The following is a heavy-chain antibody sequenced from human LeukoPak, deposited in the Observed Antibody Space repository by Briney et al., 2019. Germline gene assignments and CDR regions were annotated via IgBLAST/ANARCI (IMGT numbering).Heavy chain of an antibody. V-gene: IGHV4-39*07. Sequence: SETLSLTCTVSGGSISNRSHFWGWIRQTPGKGLEWFGSTYSGYTYYNPSLKSRVTISVHTSKNQFSLRLNSVTAADTAVYYCARTNPVARNSLDYWGPGTLVTVSS. D-gene: IGHD1-14*01. J-gene: IGHJ4*02. CDR2: TYSGYT. CDR1: GGSISNRSHF. CDR3: ARTNPVARNSLDY.